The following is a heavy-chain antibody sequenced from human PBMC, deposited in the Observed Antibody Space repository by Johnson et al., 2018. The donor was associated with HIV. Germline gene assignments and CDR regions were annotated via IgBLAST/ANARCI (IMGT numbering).Heavy chain of an antibody. D-gene: IGHD1-26*01. CDR1: GFTFSSYA. CDR2: IRSTGGST. Sequence: MQLVESGGGLVQPGGSLRLSCAASGFTFSSYAMHWVRQAPGKGLAYVSAIRSTGGSTYYANSVKGRFTISRDNSKNTRYLQMNSLRAEDTALYYCAKDLGDAVGDTHDAFDIWGQGTMVTVSS. CDR3: AKDLGDAVGDTHDAFDI. V-gene: IGHV3-64*01. J-gene: IGHJ3*02.